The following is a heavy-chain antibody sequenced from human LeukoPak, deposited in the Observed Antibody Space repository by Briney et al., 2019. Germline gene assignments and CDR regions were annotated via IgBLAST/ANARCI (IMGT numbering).Heavy chain of an antibody. V-gene: IGHV4-34*01. J-gene: IGHJ5*02. CDR2: NNRSGST. CDR1: GRSFSGYY. Sequence: SDTLSLTCALYGRSFSGYYWSWARHPPGKGREWGGDNNRSGSTNYNPSLKSRVTISVDTSKNQFSLKLSSVTAADTAVYYCARRKTGAYDFWSGYPYNWFDPWGQGTLVTVSS. D-gene: IGHD3-3*01. CDR3: ARRKTGAYDFWSGYPYNWFDP.